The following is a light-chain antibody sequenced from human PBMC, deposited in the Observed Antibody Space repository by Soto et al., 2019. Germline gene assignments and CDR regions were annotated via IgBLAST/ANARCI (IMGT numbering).Light chain of an antibody. CDR2: KAS. J-gene: IGKJ1*01. V-gene: IGKV1-5*03. Sequence: DSQMTQSPSTLSASVGDRVTITCRASQSISSWLAWYQQKPGKAPKLLIYKASSLESGVPSRFSGSGSGTEFTLTISSLQPDDFATYYCQQYWTFGQGTKVDIK. CDR1: QSISSW. CDR3: QQYWT.